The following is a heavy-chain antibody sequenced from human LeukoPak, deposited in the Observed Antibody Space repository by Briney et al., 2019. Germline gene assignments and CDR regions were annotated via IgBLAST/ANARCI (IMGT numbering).Heavy chain of an antibody. J-gene: IGHJ4*02. D-gene: IGHD3-22*01. V-gene: IGHV3-23*01. CDR2: IVGSGRST. CDR1: GFTFSSYA. CDR3: AKTPRSNYYDSSDYYSYFDY. Sequence: GGSLRLSCAASGFTFSSYAMSWVRQAPGKGLEWVSAIVGSGRSTYYTDSVKGRFTISRDNSKNTLYLQMNSLRAEDTAVYYCAKTPRSNYYDSSDYYSYFDYWGQGTLVTVSS.